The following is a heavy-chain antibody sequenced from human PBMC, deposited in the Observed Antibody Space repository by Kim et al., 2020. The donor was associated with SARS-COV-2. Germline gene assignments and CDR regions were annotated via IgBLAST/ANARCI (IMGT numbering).Heavy chain of an antibody. CDR1: GGSISSYY. Sequence: SETLSLTCTVSGGSISSYYWSWIRQPPGKGLEWIGYIYYSGSTNYNPSLKSRVTISVDTSKNQFSLKLSSVTAADTAVYYCVVQQLGPLSWFDPWGQGTLVTVSS. V-gene: IGHV4-59*01. D-gene: IGHD6-13*01. CDR2: IYYSGST. CDR3: VVQQLGPLSWFDP. J-gene: IGHJ5*02.